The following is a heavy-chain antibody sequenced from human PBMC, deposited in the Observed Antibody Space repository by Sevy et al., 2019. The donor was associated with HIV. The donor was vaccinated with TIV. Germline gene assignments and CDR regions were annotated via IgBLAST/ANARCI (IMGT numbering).Heavy chain of an antibody. J-gene: IGHJ4*02. CDR2: IWYDGSDK. CDR3: ARTASTVTTIMCDY. D-gene: IGHD4-17*01. Sequence: GGSLRLSCAASGFTFSSYGMHWVRQAPGKGLEWVALIWYDGSDKYYADSVKGRFTISRDNSKNTLYLQMNSLRADDTAVYYCARTASTVTTIMCDYWGQGTLVTVSS. CDR1: GFTFSSYG. V-gene: IGHV3-33*01.